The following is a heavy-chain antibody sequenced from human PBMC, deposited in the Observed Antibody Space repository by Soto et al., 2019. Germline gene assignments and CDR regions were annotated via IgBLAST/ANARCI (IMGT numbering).Heavy chain of an antibody. CDR2: ISSSSSYI. V-gene: IGHV3-21*01. D-gene: IGHD3-22*01. Sequence: GGSLGLSCAASGFTFSSYSMNWVRQAPGKGLEWVSSISSSSSYIYYADSVKGRFTISRDNAKNSLYLQMNSLRAEDTAVYYCARSPYYYDSSGYYGYWGQGTLVTVSS. J-gene: IGHJ4*02. CDR3: ARSPYYYDSSGYYGY. CDR1: GFTFSSYS.